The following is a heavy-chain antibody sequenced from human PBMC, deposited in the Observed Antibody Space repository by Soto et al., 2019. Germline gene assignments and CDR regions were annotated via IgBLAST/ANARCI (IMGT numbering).Heavy chain of an antibody. Sequence: PSETLSLTCAVYGGSFSGYYWSWIRQPPGKGLEWIGEINHSGSTNYNPSLKSRVTISVDTSKNQFSLKLSSVTAADTAVYYCARARYGKNWFYPWGQGTLVTVSS. CDR1: GGSFSGYY. CDR2: INHSGST. D-gene: IGHD3-9*01. J-gene: IGHJ5*02. CDR3: ARARYGKNWFYP. V-gene: IGHV4-34*01.